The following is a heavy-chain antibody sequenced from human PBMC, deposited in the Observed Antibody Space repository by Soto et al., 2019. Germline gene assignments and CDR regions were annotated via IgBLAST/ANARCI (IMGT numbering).Heavy chain of an antibody. V-gene: IGHV4-30-2*01. CDR2: IYHSANT. Sequence: QLQLQESGSGLVKPSQTLSLTCADSGGSISSGGYSWGWILQPPGKGLEWIGYIYHSANTYYNPSLKSRVTISVDRSKNQFSLKLSSVTAAVTAVYYCARVPDYWGQGTLVTVSS. J-gene: IGHJ4*02. CDR1: GGSISSGGYS. CDR3: ARVPDY.